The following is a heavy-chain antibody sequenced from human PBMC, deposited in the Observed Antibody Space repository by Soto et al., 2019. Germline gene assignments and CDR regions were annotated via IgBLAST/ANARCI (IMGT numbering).Heavy chain of an antibody. D-gene: IGHD3-3*01. CDR2: IIPIFGTA. J-gene: IGHJ5*02. CDR1: GGTFSSYA. V-gene: IGHV1-69*01. Sequence: QVQLVQSGAEVKKPGSSVKVSCKASGGTFSSYAISWVRQAPGQGLEWMGGIIPIFGTANYAQKFQGRVTITADESTSTAYMELSRLSAEDKAVYYCARLRDDFAPNWCDPWGQGTQVTVSS. CDR3: ARLRDDFAPNWCDP.